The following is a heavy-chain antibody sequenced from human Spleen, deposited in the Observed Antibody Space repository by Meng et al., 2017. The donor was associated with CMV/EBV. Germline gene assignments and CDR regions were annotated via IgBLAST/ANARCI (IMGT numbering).Heavy chain of an antibody. J-gene: IGHJ4*02. CDR1: AFTFSDYY. V-gene: IGHV3-11*04. Sequence: GESLKISCAASAFTFSDYYMSWIRQAPGKGLEWLSYISGSGSTIYYADSVKGRFTISRDNAKNSLYLQMNSLRAEDTAVYYCARDRPITIFDYWGQGILVTVSS. D-gene: IGHD3-3*01. CDR2: ISGSGSTI. CDR3: ARDRPITIFDY.